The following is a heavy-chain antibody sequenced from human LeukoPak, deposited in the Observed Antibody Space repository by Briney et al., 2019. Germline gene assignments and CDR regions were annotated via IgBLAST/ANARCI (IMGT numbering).Heavy chain of an antibody. Sequence: GASVKVSCKVSGYSFTSNYIHWVRQAPGQGLEWIGMIYPRGGSTSYAQRFQDRVTVTRDTSTSTVHMELSGLRSEDTAVHYCARDQEGFDYWGQGTLVTVSS. V-gene: IGHV1-46*01. CDR3: ARDQEGFDY. CDR2: IYPRGGST. CDR1: GYSFTSNY. J-gene: IGHJ4*02.